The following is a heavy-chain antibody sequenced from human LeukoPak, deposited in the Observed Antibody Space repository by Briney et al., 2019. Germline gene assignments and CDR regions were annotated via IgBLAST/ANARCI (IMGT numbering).Heavy chain of an antibody. J-gene: IGHJ4*02. CDR3: ASLFTMVRGVFDY. D-gene: IGHD3-10*01. Sequence: SVKVSCKASGGTFSGYAISWVRQAPGQGLEWMGRIIPIFGTANYAQKFQGRVTVTTDESTSTAYMELSSLRSEDTAAYYCASLFTMVRGVFDYWGQGTLVTVSS. CDR2: IIPIFGTA. V-gene: IGHV1-69*05. CDR1: GGTFSGYA.